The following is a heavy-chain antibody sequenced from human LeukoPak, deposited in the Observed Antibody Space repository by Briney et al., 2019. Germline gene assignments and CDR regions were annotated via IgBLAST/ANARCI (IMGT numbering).Heavy chain of an antibody. V-gene: IGHV3-15*01. CDR3: TPLIGYCSGGSCRGVDY. CDR2: IKSKTDGRTT. J-gene: IGHJ4*02. D-gene: IGHD2-15*01. CDR1: GFTLSYAW. Sequence: GGSLRLSCAASGFTLSYAWMNWVRQAPGKGLEWVGRIKSKTDGRTTDYAAPVKGRFTISRDDSKNTLYLQINSLKTEDTAVYYCTPLIGYCSGGSCRGVDYWGQGTLVTVSS.